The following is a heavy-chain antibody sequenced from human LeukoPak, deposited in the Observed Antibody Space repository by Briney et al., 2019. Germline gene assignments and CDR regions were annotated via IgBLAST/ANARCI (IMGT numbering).Heavy chain of an antibody. CDR2: IGTSSTTI. V-gene: IGHV3-48*01. J-gene: IGHJ4*02. D-gene: IGHD1-26*01. CDR3: AKGSDQYSGSYLGYFDY. CDR1: GFTFSSYT. Sequence: GGSLRLSCAASGFTFSSYTMNWVRQPPGKGLEWVSNIGTSSTTIYYADSVKGRFTISRDNAKNSLYLQMNSLRAEDAALYYCAKGSDQYSGSYLGYFDYWGQGTLVTVSS.